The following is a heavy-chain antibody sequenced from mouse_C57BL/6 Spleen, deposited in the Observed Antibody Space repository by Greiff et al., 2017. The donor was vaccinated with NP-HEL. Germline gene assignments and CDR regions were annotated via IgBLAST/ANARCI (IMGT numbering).Heavy chain of an antibody. CDR1: GYSITSGYY. Sequence: VQLQESGPGLVKPSQSLSLTCSVTGYSITSGYYWNWIRQFPGNKLEWMGYISYDGSNNYNPSLKNRISITRDTSKNQFFLKLNSVTTEDTATYYCARAHYYGSSYDFDYWGQGTTLTVSS. CDR2: ISYDGSN. J-gene: IGHJ2*01. V-gene: IGHV3-6*01. CDR3: ARAHYYGSSYDFDY. D-gene: IGHD1-1*01.